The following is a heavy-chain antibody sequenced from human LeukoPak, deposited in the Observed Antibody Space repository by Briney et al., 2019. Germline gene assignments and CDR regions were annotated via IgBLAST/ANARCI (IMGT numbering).Heavy chain of an antibody. J-gene: IGHJ4*02. D-gene: IGHD6-13*01. CDR1: GFSLSAYG. CDR2: IWYDGTSK. CDR3: ARSQSSSLIDY. V-gene: IGHV3-33*01. Sequence: HSGGSLRLSCAASGFSLSAYGVPWVRQAPGKGLEWVAVIWYDGTSKDYADSVKGRFTFSRDNSKNTLYLQMNSLTVEDTAVYYCARSQSSSLIDYWGQGTLVTVSS.